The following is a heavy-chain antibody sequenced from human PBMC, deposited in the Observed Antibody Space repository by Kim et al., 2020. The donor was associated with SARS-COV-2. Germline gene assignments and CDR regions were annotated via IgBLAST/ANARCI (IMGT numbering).Heavy chain of an antibody. CDR3: ARGGYSYVDY. V-gene: IGHV4-4*07. D-gene: IGHD5-18*01. J-gene: IGHJ4*02. CDR2: ST. Sequence: STNTTPSLKSRVTMSVDTSKNQFSLKLSSVTAADTAVYYCARGGYSYVDYWGQGTLVTVSS.